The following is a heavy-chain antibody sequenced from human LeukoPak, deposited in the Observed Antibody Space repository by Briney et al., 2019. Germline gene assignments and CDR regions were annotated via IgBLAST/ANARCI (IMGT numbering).Heavy chain of an antibody. CDR1: GFTFSSYA. V-gene: IGHV3-30-3*01. CDR2: ISYDGSNK. D-gene: IGHD3-3*01. J-gene: IGHJ4*02. CDR3: AKDHSEWLFYYFDN. Sequence: GGSLRLSCAASGFTFSSYAMHWVRQAPGKGLEWVAVISYDGSNKYYADSVKGRFTISRDNSKNTLYLQMNSLRAEDTAVYYCAKDHSEWLFYYFDNWGQGTLVTISS.